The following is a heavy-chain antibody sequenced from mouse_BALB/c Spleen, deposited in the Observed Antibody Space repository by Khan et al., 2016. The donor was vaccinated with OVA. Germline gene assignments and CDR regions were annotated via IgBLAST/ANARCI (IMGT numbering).Heavy chain of an antibody. D-gene: IGHD2-4*01. CDR1: GFSLTYYG. V-gene: IGHV2-4*02. J-gene: IGHJ1*01. CDR3: CRVYDYEGYFDV. CDR2: IWSGGST. Sequence: VQLQQSGPGLVQPSQSLSITCTVSGFSLTYYGVHWVRQPPGKGLEWLGVIWSGGSTDYDAAFISRLSINKDNSKSQVFFKMNSLQADDTAIYDCCRVYDYEGYFDVWGAGTTVTVSS.